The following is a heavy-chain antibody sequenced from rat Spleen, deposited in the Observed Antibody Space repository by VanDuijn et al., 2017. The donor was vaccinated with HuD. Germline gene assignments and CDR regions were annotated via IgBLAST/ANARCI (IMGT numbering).Heavy chain of an antibody. CDR3: ARPLNYYSSPWGFSY. CDR1: GFTFSNYG. Sequence: EVQLVESGGGLVQPGRSMKLSCVASGFTFSNYGMAWVRQAPQKGLEWVAYISYDGGTTYYRDPVKGRFTISRENAKSTLYLQMDSLRSEDTASYYCARPLNYYSSPWGFSYWGQGVMVTVSS. J-gene: IGHJ2*01. CDR2: ISYDGGTT. D-gene: IGHD1-2*01. V-gene: IGHV5-22*01.